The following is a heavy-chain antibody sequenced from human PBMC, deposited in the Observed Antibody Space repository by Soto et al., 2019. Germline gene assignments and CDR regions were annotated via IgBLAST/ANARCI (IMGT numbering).Heavy chain of an antibody. J-gene: IGHJ6*02. CDR2: INTYNGNT. V-gene: IGHV1-18*01. CDR3: AMVDVYVTPSPQDV. D-gene: IGHD3-16*01. CDR1: GYSFTRYG. Sequence: EASVKVSCKASGYSFTRYGSAWARQAPGQGLEWMGWINTYNGNTNYAQNLQGRVTLTTDTSTSTAYMELTSLRSNDTAIYYCAMVDVYVTPSPQDVWGQGTTVTGLL.